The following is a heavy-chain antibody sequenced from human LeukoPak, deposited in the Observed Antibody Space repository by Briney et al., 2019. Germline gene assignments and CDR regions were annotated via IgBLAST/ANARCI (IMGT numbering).Heavy chain of an antibody. CDR1: GFTFSAYA. Sequence: GGSLRLSCAASGFTFSAYAMNWVRQAPAKGLEWVSTIGGGGPTTDYADSVKDRFTISRDNSKNTLYLQMNSLRAEDTAVYFCARGFLGGTDQYFDSWGQGTLVTVSS. J-gene: IGHJ4*02. V-gene: IGHV3-23*01. D-gene: IGHD6-19*01. CDR2: IGGGGPTT. CDR3: ARGFLGGTDQYFDS.